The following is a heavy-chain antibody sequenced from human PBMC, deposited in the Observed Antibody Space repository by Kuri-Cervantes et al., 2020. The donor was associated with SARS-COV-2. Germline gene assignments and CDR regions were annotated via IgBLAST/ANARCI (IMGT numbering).Heavy chain of an antibody. V-gene: IGHV4-39*07. J-gene: IGHJ5*02. D-gene: IGHD3-10*01. CDR3: ARVLNSGSYPYRGNWFDP. CDR1: GGSISSSSYY. CDR2: IYYSGST. Sequence: SETLSLTCTVSGGSISSSSYYWGWIRQPPGKGLEWIGSIYYSGSTNYNPSLKSRVTISVDTSKNQFSLKLSSVTAADTAVYYCARVLNSGSYPYRGNWFDPWGREPWSPSPQ.